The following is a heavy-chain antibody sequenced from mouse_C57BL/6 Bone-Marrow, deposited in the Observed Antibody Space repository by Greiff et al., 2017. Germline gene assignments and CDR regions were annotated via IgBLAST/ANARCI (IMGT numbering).Heavy chain of an antibody. D-gene: IGHD2-2*01. V-gene: IGHV5-9-1*02. CDR3: TSALYYGYDGYAMDY. CDR2: ISSGGDYI. J-gene: IGHJ4*01. CDR1: GFTFSSYA. Sequence: EVNLVESGEGLVKPGGSLKLSCAASGFTFSSYAMSWVRQTPEKRLEWVAYISSGGDYIYYADTVKGRFTISRDNARNTLYLQMSSLKSEDTAMYYCTSALYYGYDGYAMDYWGQGTSVTVSS.